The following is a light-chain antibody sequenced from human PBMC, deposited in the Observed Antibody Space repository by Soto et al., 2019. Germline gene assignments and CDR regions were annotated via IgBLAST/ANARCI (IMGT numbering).Light chain of an antibody. CDR1: QNIRNY. CDR2: AAS. V-gene: IGKV1-6*01. CDR3: LQDYNFPWT. Sequence: AIQMTQSPSSLSASVGDRVTITCRTTQNIRNYLNWYQQKPGKAPKLLIYAASTLQTGVPSRFSGNGSGTDFTLTISSLQPEDFATYYCLQDYNFPWTFGQGTKVDIK. J-gene: IGKJ1*01.